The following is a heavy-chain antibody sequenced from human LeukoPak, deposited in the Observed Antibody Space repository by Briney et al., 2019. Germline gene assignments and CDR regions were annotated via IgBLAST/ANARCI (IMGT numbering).Heavy chain of an antibody. Sequence: SETLSLTCAVSGGSISSSNWWSWVRQPPGKGLEWIGEIYHSGSTNYNPSLKSRVTISVGRSKNQFSLKLSSVTAADTAVYYCARALGGAFDIWGQGTMVTVSS. CDR2: IYHSGST. D-gene: IGHD7-27*01. V-gene: IGHV4-4*02. J-gene: IGHJ3*02. CDR1: GGSISSSNW. CDR3: ARALGGAFDI.